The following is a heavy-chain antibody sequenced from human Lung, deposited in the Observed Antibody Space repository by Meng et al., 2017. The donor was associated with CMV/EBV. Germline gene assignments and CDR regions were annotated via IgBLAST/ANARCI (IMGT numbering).Heavy chain of an antibody. CDR3: ARRVRYCSSTNCYKLEFDY. D-gene: IGHD2-2*02. CDR1: GYSFTSYW. J-gene: IGHJ4*01. Sequence: SLRLXCKASGYSFTSYWIGWVRQMPGKGLEWMGLIYPGDSDSRYSPSFQGQVAILAEKSINTASLKGSSLKASDNAMYYCARRVRYCSSTNCYKLEFDYWXQGTXVTVSS. V-gene: IGHV5-51*01. CDR2: IYPGDSDS.